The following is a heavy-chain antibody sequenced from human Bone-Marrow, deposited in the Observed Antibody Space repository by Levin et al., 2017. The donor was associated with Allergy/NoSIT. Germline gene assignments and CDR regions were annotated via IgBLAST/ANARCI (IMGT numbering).Heavy chain of an antibody. CDR2: ISGYKDNT. J-gene: IGHJ6*02. CDR1: GYTFSMYG. Sequence: GASVKVSCKASGYTFSMYGISWVRQPPGQGLEWMGWISGYKDNTNYAQKLQGRITMTTDTSTSTAYMELRSLRPDDTAVYYCARVRFLGANYYYYGMDVWGQGTTVTVSS. V-gene: IGHV1-18*01. D-gene: IGHD1-26*01. CDR3: ARVRFLGANYYYYGMDV.